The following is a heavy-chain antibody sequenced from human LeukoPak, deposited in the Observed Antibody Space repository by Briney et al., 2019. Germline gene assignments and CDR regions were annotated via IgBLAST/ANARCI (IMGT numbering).Heavy chain of an antibody. V-gene: IGHV1-18*01. Sequence: ASVKDSCKASGYTFTSYGISWVRQAPGQGLEWMGWISAYNGNTNYAQKLQGRVTMTTDTSTSTAYMELRSLRSDDTAVYYCAREPGPAYYYDSSGPHPHDAFDIWGQGTMVTVSS. CDR3: AREPGPAYYYDSSGPHPHDAFDI. J-gene: IGHJ3*02. CDR1: GYTFTSYG. CDR2: ISAYNGNT. D-gene: IGHD3-22*01.